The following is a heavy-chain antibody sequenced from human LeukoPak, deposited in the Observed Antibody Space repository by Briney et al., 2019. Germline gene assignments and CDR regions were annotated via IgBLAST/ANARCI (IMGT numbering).Heavy chain of an antibody. Sequence: PSETLSLTCTVSGGSISSYYWSWIRQPPGKGLEWIGEISHSGSTNYNPSLKSRVTISVDTSKNQFSLKLSSVTAADTAVYYCARGGENYYDSSGYYYWGQGTLVTVSS. J-gene: IGHJ4*02. D-gene: IGHD3-22*01. V-gene: IGHV4-34*01. CDR1: GGSISSYY. CDR3: ARGGENYYDSSGYYY. CDR2: ISHSGST.